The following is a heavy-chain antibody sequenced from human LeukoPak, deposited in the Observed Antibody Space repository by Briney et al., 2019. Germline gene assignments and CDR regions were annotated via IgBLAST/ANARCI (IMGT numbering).Heavy chain of an antibody. V-gene: IGHV3-33*01. CDR3: ARDGQPRNYYYGMDV. J-gene: IGHJ6*02. CDR1: GFTFSSYG. Sequence: GGSLRLSCAASGFTFSSYGMHWVRQAPGKGLEWVAVIWYDGSNKYYADSVKGRFTISRDNSKNTLYLQMNSLRAEDTAVYYCARDGQPRNYYYGMDVWGQGTTVTVSS. D-gene: IGHD1-14*01. CDR2: IWYDGSNK.